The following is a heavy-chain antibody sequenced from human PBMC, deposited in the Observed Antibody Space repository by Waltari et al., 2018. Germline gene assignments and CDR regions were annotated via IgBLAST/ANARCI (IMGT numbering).Heavy chain of an antibody. CDR2: SNPNRGGT. CDR3: ARRSSSSSTLDY. CDR1: GYTFTGYY. V-gene: IGHV1-2*06. D-gene: IGHD6-6*01. Sequence: QVQLVQSGAEVKKPGASVKVSCKASGYTFTGYYMHWVRQAPGQGLEWMGRSNPNRGGTNYAQKFQGRVTMTRYTSISTAYMELSRLRSDDTAVYYCARRSSSSSTLDYWGQGTLVTVSS. J-gene: IGHJ4*02.